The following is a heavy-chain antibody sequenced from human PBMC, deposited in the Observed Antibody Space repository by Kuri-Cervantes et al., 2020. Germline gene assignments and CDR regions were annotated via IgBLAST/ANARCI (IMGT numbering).Heavy chain of an antibody. Sequence: GESLKISCAASGFTFSSYGMHWVRQAPGKGLEWVAVISYDGSNKYYADSVKGRLTISRDNSKNTLYLQMNSLRAEDTAVYYCAKVSTAGYWGQGTLVTVSS. V-gene: IGHV3-30*18. CDR1: GFTFSSYG. J-gene: IGHJ4*02. CDR2: ISYDGSNK. CDR3: AKVSTAGY.